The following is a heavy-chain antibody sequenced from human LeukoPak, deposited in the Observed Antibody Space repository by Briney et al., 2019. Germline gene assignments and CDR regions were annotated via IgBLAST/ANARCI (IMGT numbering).Heavy chain of an antibody. Sequence: GGSLRLSCAASGFTFSTFWMHWVRQGPGKGLVWVSGINSNGNTTTYADSVKGRLTISRDNAKNTLYLQINSLRAEDTAVYYCARGRYYAVDVWGQGTTVTVSS. CDR1: GFTFSTFW. CDR2: INSNGNTT. V-gene: IGHV3-74*03. J-gene: IGHJ6*02. CDR3: ARGRYYAVDV.